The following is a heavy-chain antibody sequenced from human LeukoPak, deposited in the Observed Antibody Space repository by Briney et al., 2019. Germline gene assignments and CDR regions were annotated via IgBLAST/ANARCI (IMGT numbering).Heavy chain of an antibody. D-gene: IGHD3-9*01. Sequence: GESLKISCKGSGYSFTTYWIGWVRQMPGKGLEWMGIIYPGDSDTRYSPSFQGQVTISADKSIRTAYLQWSSLKASDTAMYYCARSPANYGILAGYDGANFDYWGQGTLVTVSS. CDR1: GYSFTTYW. CDR3: ARSPANYGILAGYDGANFDY. J-gene: IGHJ4*02. V-gene: IGHV5-51*01. CDR2: IYPGDSDT.